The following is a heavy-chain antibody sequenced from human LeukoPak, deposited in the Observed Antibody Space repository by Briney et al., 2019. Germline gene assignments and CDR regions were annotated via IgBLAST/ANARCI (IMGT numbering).Heavy chain of an antibody. CDR2: IRPDGSYK. CDR3: AKDLGLAVGSSPFDY. D-gene: IGHD3-10*01. V-gene: IGHV3-30*02. CDR1: GFSFTTKG. J-gene: IGHJ4*02. Sequence: PGGSLRLSCGASGFSFTTKGMHWVRQAPGKGLEWVAFIRPDGSYKYYADSVQGRFAISRDNSKNTLYLQMDSLRVEDTAVYYCAKDLGLAVGSSPFDYWGQGTLVTVSS.